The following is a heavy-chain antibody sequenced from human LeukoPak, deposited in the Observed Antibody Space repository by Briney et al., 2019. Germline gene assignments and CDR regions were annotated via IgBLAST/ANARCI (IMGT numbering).Heavy chain of an antibody. D-gene: IGHD6-13*01. Sequence: SQTLSLTCTVSGVSINSGNYYWNWIRQRPGKGLEWIGYISYSGSTSFNPSLKSRSTISVDTSKNQFSLKLSSVTAADTAVYYCARRVAAAGIGELDYWGQGTLVTVSS. V-gene: IGHV4-31*03. J-gene: IGHJ4*02. CDR3: ARRVAAAGIGELDY. CDR2: ISYSGST. CDR1: GVSINSGNYY.